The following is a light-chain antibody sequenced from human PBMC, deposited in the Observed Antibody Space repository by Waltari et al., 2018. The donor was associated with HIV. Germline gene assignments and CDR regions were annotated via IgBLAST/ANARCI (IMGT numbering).Light chain of an antibody. V-gene: IGKV1-39*01. CDR2: SSS. Sequence: DIQMTQSPSSLSASVGDRVTITCRASQNIRSNLNWYQQKPGKAPRLLIFSSSRLQNMVPSRFSGSGSGTDFTLPISSLQPEDFATYHCQPSYRSPPTFGQGTNVEIK. CDR1: QNIRSN. J-gene: IGKJ1*01. CDR3: QPSYRSPPT.